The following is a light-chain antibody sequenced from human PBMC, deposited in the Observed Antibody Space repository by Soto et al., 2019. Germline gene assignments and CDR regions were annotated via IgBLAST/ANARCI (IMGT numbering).Light chain of an antibody. CDR2: GAS. CDR1: QSVSSY. V-gene: IGKV3-11*01. Sequence: EIVLTQSAAILSLSPGERATLSCRASQSVSSYLAWYQQKPGQAPRLLIYGASNRATGIPARFSGSGSGTDFTLTISSLEPEDFAVYYCQHRGKWPRTFGQGTKLEIK. CDR3: QHRGKWPRT. J-gene: IGKJ2*01.